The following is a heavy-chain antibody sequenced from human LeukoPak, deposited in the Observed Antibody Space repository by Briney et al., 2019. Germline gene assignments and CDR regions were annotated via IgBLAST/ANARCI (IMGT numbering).Heavy chain of an antibody. V-gene: IGHV1-2*02. CDR2: INPNSGGT. Sequence: ASVKVSCKASGYTFTGYYMHWVRQAPGQGLEWMGWINPNSGGTNYAQKFQGRVTMTRDTSISTAYMELSRLRSDDTAVYHCARENPQLATTDYWGRATLVTVSS. J-gene: IGHJ4*02. CDR1: GYTFTGYY. D-gene: IGHD1-26*01. CDR3: ARENPQLATTDY.